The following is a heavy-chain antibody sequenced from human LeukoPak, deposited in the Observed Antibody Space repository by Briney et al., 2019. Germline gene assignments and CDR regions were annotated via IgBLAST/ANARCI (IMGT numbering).Heavy chain of an antibody. Sequence: GGSLRLSCAASGFTFSSYWMSWVRQAPGKGLEWVANIKQDGSEKYYVDSVKGRFTISRDNAKNSLYLQMNSLRAEDTAVYYCARGVPSLLRFLEWSPRGKYYYYMDVWGKGTTVTVSS. CDR1: GFTFSSYW. D-gene: IGHD3-3*01. CDR2: IKQDGSEK. J-gene: IGHJ6*03. V-gene: IGHV3-7*01. CDR3: ARGVPSLLRFLEWSPRGKYYYYMDV.